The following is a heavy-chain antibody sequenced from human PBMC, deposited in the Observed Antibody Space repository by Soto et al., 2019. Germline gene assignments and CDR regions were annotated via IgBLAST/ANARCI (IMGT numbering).Heavy chain of an antibody. J-gene: IGHJ4*02. V-gene: IGHV4-31*03. CDR3: ARNSPRYFFDY. Sequence: LSLTCTISGGSISSGGYYWSWIRQHPGKGLEWIGYIYYSGSTYSNPSLKSRVIVSVDTSQNQFSLKLSSVTAADTAVYYCARNSPRYFFDYWGRGTLVTVSS. CDR2: IYYSGST. CDR1: GGSISSGGYY. D-gene: IGHD1-26*01.